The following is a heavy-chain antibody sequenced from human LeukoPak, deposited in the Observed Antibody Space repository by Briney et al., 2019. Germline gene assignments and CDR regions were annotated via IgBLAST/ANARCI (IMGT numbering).Heavy chain of an antibody. CDR1: GFTFSSYW. CDR2: IKQDGSEK. V-gene: IGHV3-7*01. CDR3: ARAGVRWPDAFDI. J-gene: IGHJ3*02. Sequence: GGSLRLSCAASGFTFSSYWMSWVSQAPGKGLEWVANIKQDGSEKYYVDSVKGRFTISRDNAKNSLYLQMNSLRAEDTAVYYCARAGVRWPDAFDIWGQGTMVTVSS. D-gene: IGHD4-23*01.